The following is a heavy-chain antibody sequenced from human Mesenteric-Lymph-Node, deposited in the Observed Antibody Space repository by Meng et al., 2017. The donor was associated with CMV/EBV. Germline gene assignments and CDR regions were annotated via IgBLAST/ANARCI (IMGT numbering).Heavy chain of an antibody. CDR3: AHSPRLAAAGPFYFDY. Sequence: SGPRLVKPTPTLTLTYTFSGFSLSTSGVGVGWIRQPPGKALEWLALIYWDDDNRYSPSLKSRITITNSSSKNQVFLTMTNMEPVVTPTYFRAHSPRLAAAGPFYFDYLAQGTLVTVSS. D-gene: IGHD6-13*01. CDR2: IYWDDDN. J-gene: IGHJ4*02. V-gene: IGHV2-5*02. CDR1: GFSLSTSGVG.